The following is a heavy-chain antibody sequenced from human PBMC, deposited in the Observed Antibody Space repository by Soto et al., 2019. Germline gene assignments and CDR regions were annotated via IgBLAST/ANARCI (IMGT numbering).Heavy chain of an antibody. Sequence: EVQLVESGGGLVQPGGSLRVSCAASGFTFTSYWMSWVRQAPGKGLERVAKIKEDGSAKYYLDSVKGRFTISRDNAENSLYLQMNSLRADDTAVYYCAREDFYRFAYWGQGNLVTVSS. V-gene: IGHV3-7*01. CDR2: IKEDGSAK. CDR1: GFTFTSYW. J-gene: IGHJ4*02. CDR3: AREDFYRFAY.